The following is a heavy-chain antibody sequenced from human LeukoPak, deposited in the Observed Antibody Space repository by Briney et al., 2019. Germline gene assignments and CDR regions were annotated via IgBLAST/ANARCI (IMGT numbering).Heavy chain of an antibody. Sequence: ASVTVSCKASGYTYTSYGITWVRQAPGQGLEWMGWINANNGNTSYAQNLQGRVTMTTDTSTSTAYMEMRSLRSDDTAVYYCARGPIAAAGDSWGQGTLVTVSS. D-gene: IGHD6-13*01. CDR1: GYTYTSYG. CDR3: ARGPIAAAGDS. J-gene: IGHJ4*02. V-gene: IGHV1-18*01. CDR2: INANNGNT.